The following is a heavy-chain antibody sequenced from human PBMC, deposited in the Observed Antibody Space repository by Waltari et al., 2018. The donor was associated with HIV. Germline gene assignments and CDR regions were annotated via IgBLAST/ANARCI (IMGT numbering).Heavy chain of an antibody. CDR2: IYYDGST. D-gene: IGHD6-19*01. CDR1: GGSISSSTHV. CDR3: ARSPRGEQWLAY. J-gene: IGHJ4*02. V-gene: IGHV4-39*01. Sequence: QLHLQESGPGLVKPSETLSLTCTVSGGSISSSTHVWGRVRKPPGKGLGWIGSIYYDGSTYYNPSLKSRVTMSVDTSKNQFALKVRSVTATDTALYYCARSPRGEQWLAYWGQGTLVTVSS.